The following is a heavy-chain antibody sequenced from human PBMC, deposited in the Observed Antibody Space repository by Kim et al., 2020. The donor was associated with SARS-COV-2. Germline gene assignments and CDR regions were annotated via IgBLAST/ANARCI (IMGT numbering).Heavy chain of an antibody. Sequence: TPSLTSRVTMSVETSKNQFSLKLSSVTAADTAVYYCARRDLHDYGDYWGQGTLVTVSS. J-gene: IGHJ4*02. CDR3: ARRDLHDYGDY. V-gene: IGHV4-39*01.